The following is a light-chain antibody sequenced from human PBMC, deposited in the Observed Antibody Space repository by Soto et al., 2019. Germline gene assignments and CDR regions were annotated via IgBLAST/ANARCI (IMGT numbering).Light chain of an antibody. Sequence: EIGMKQSPATLSVCPGERATLSCRASQSVSSNLAWYQQKPGQAPRLLIYGASTRATGIPARFSGSGSGTEFTLTISSLQSEDYAVYYCHQYNNWPPWTFGQGTKVDI. CDR1: QSVSSN. J-gene: IGKJ1*01. CDR3: HQYNNWPPWT. V-gene: IGKV3-15*01. CDR2: GAS.